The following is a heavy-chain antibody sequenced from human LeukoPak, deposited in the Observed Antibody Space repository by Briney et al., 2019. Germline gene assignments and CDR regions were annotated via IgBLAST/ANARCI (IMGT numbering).Heavy chain of an antibody. CDR2: IWYDGSKE. CDR1: GFTFRSYG. Sequence: GRSLRLSCAASGFTFRSYGMHWVRQAPDKGLEWVAVIWYDGSKEYYADSVKGRFTISRDNSENTLYLQMNSLRAEDTAVYYCARDSYTYFDYWGQGTLVTVSS. CDR3: ARDSYTYFDY. V-gene: IGHV3-33*01. D-gene: IGHD2-2*02. J-gene: IGHJ4*02.